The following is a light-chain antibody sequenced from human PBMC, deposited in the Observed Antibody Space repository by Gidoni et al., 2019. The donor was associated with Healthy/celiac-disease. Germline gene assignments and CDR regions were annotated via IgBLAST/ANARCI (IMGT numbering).Light chain of an antibody. V-gene: IGLV1-40*01. Sequence: QSVLTQPPSVSGAPGQRVTIPCTGSSSNIGAGYDVHWYQQLPGTAPKLLIYGNSNRPSGVPDRVSGSKSGTSASLAITGLQAEDEADYYCQSYDSSLSGLDGVVFGGGTKLTVL. CDR2: GNS. J-gene: IGLJ2*01. CDR3: QSYDSSLSGLDGVV. CDR1: SSNIGAGYD.